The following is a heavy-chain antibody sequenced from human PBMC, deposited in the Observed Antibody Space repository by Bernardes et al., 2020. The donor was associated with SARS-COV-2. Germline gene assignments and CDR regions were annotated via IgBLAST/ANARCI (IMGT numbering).Heavy chain of an antibody. D-gene: IGHD6-6*01. CDR2: VSGYNGHT. J-gene: IGHJ6*02. CDR3: ARGGASGKYGMDV. CDR1: GYSLTDYG. Sequence: ASVKVSCKASGYSLTDYGFTWVRQAPGQGLDWMGWVSGYNGHTNYAQKLQDRVTMTTDTSTTTIYMELRSLTSDDTATYYCARGGASGKYGMDVWGQGTMVTVSS. V-gene: IGHV1-18*01.